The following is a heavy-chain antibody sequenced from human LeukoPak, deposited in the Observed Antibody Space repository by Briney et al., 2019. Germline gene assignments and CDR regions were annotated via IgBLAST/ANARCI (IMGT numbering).Heavy chain of an antibody. CDR2: ISGYNGNT. D-gene: IGHD3-10*01. V-gene: IGHV1-18*01. Sequence: ASVKVSCKASGYTFTSYGISWVRQAPGQGLEWMGWISGYNGNTNYAQKFQGRVTMTRNTSISTAYMELSSLRSEDTAVYYCARYGSGTPSDYWGQGTLVTVSS. CDR3: ARYGSGTPSDY. J-gene: IGHJ4*02. CDR1: GYTFTSYG.